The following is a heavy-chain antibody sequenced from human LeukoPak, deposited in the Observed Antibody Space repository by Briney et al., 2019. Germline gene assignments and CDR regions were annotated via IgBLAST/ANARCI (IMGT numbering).Heavy chain of an antibody. D-gene: IGHD3-10*01. V-gene: IGHV4-4*07. Sequence: SETLSLTCTVSGGSLSSYYWSWIRQPAGKGLEWIGRIYTSGSTNYNPSLESRVTMSVDTSKNQFSLKLTSVTAADTAVYYCARDRSGSSFPNWFDPWGQGILVTVSS. J-gene: IGHJ5*02. CDR2: IYTSGST. CDR1: GGSLSSYY. CDR3: ARDRSGSSFPNWFDP.